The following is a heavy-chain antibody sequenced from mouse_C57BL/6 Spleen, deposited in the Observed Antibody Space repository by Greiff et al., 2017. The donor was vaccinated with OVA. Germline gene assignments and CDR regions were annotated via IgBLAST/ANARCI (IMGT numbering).Heavy chain of an antibody. CDR3: ARWGAQAL. D-gene: IGHD3-2*02. J-gene: IGHJ4*01. V-gene: IGHV1-59*01. CDR1: GYTFTSYW. CDR2: IDPSDSYT. Sequence: QVQLQQSGAELVRPGTSVKLSCKASGYTFTSYWMHWVKQRPGQGLEWIGVIDPSDSYTNYNQKFKGKATLTVDTSSSTAYMQLSSLTSEDSAVYYCARWGAQALWGQGTSVTVSS.